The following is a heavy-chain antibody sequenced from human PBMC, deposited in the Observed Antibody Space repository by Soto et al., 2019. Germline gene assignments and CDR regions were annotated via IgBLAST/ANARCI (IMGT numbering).Heavy chain of an antibody. CDR1: GFTFSSYA. J-gene: IGHJ4*02. CDR2: ISGSGGST. Sequence: PGGSLRLSCAASGFTFSSYAMSWVRQAPGKGLEWVSAISGSGGSTYYADSVKGRFTISRDNSKNTLYLQMNSLRAEDTAVYYCAKLRSKYCSGGSCYVDYWGQGTLVTVSS. V-gene: IGHV3-23*01. D-gene: IGHD2-15*01. CDR3: AKLRSKYCSGGSCYVDY.